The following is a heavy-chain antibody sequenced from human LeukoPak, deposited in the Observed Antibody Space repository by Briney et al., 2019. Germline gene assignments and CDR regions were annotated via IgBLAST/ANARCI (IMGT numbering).Heavy chain of an antibody. J-gene: IGHJ3*02. CDR3: ARGTPKIHCSGGSCYSEGDAFDI. Sequence: SETLSLTCAVYGGSFSGYYWSWIRQPPGKGLEWIGEINHSGSTNYNPSLKSRVTISVDTSKNQFSLKLSSVTAADTAVYSCARGTPKIHCSGGSCYSEGDAFDIWGQGTMVTVSS. CDR1: GGSFSGYY. D-gene: IGHD2-15*01. CDR2: INHSGST. V-gene: IGHV4-34*01.